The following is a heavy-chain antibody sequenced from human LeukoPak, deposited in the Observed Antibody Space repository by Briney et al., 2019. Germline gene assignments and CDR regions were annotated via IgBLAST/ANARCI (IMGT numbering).Heavy chain of an antibody. D-gene: IGHD6-13*01. CDR1: GGTFSSYS. CDR3: ARDVRGAAQLSDAFHI. J-gene: IGHJ3*02. CDR2: IIPIFGTA. V-gene: IGHV1-69*06. Sequence: ASVKVSCKASGGTFSSYSISWVRQAPGQGLEWMGGIIPIFGTANYAQKFQGRVAITADKSTSTAYMDLSSLRSEDTAVYYCARDVRGAAQLSDAFHIWGQGTMVTVSS.